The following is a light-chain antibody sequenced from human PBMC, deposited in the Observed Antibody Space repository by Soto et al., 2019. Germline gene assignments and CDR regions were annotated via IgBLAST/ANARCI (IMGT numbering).Light chain of an antibody. J-gene: IGLJ3*02. Sequence: QAVLTQPPSVSAAPGQKVTISCSGSSSNIGNNYVSWYQQLPGTAPKLLIYDNNKPPSGIPDRFSGSKSGTSATLGITGLQTGDEADYYCGTWDSSLSAWVFGGGTKLPVL. CDR2: DNN. CDR3: GTWDSSLSAWV. V-gene: IGLV1-51*01. CDR1: SSNIGNNY.